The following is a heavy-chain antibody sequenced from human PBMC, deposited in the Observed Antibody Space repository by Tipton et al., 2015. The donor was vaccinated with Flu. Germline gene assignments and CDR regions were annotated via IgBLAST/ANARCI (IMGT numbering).Heavy chain of an antibody. CDR3: TRDTGGTISFYYYGMDV. CDR1: GFTFGDSA. V-gene: IGHV3-49*03. Sequence: SLRLSCRGSGFTFGDSAVSWFRQAPGKGLEWVGFIRSKLYGGTTDYAASVRGRFTISRDDSKSVAYLQMNSLKTEDTAVYYCTRDTGGTISFYYYGMDVWGPGTTVTVSS. J-gene: IGHJ6*02. D-gene: IGHD5-24*01. CDR2: IRSKLYGGTT.